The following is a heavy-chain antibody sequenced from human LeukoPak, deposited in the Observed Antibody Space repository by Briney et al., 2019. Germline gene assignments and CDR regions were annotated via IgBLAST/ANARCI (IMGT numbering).Heavy chain of an antibody. V-gene: IGHV3-23*01. D-gene: IGHD2-15*01. CDR2: ISGSGDST. J-gene: IGHJ6*02. Sequence: GGSLRLSCVASGFTLSTYAMNWVRQAPGKGLEWVSGISGSGDSTYYADSVKGRFTISRDNSKNTLYLQMNSLRAEDTAVYYCAKGVYCSGGSCSHYYYGMDVWGQGTTVTVSS. CDR1: GFTLSTYA. CDR3: AKGVYCSGGSCSHYYYGMDV.